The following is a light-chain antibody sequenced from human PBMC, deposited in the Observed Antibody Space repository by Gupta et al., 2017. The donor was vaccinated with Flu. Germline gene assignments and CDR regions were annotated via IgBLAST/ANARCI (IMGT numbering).Light chain of an antibody. CDR3: QQRSNWPPIT. Sequence: ERATLSCRASQSIGSYLAWYQQKPGQAPRLLIYDASNRATGIPARFSGSGSGTDFTLTISSLEPEDFAVYYCQQRSNWPPITFGQGTRLEIK. CDR2: DAS. V-gene: IGKV3-11*01. J-gene: IGKJ5*01. CDR1: QSIGSY.